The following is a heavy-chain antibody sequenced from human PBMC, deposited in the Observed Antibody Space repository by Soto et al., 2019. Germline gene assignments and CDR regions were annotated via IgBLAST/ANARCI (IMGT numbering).Heavy chain of an antibody. CDR2: INAGNGNA. J-gene: IGHJ5*02. D-gene: IGHD2-2*02. CDR3: ARPGGSLVPAAIGRGPIGSLIGSWFDP. CDR1: GYTFTSYA. V-gene: IGHV1-3*01. Sequence: ASVKVSCKASGYTFTSYAMHWVRQAPGQRLEWMGWINAGNGNAKYSQKFQGRVTITRDTSASTAYMGLSSLRSEDTAVYYCARPGGSLVPAAIGRGPIGSLIGSWFDPWGQGTLVTVSS.